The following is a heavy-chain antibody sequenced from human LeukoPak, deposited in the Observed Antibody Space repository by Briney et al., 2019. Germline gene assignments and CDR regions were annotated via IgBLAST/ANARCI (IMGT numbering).Heavy chain of an antibody. CDR2: IYYSGST. J-gene: IGHJ2*01. V-gene: IGHV4-59*08. Sequence: SETLSLTCTVSDDSISDYYRGWIRQPPGKGLEWIGYIYYSGSTNYNPSLKSRVTISVDTSKNQFSLKLSSVTAADTAVYYCARVLRYFDWFRYFDLWGRGTLVTVSS. CDR3: ARVLRYFDWFRYFDL. D-gene: IGHD3-9*01. CDR1: DDSISDYY.